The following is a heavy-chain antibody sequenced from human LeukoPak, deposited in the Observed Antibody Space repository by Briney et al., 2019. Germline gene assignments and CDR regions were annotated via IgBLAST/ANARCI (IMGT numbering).Heavy chain of an antibody. V-gene: IGHV4-30-4*08. Sequence: SETLSLTCTVSGGSISSGDYYWSWIRQPPGKGLEWIGYIYYSGSTYYTPSLKRRVTISVDTSKNQFSLKLSSVTAADTAVYYCAREGYDSSGSTHWGQGTLVTVSS. CDR3: AREGYDSSGSTH. CDR1: GGSISSGDYY. J-gene: IGHJ4*02. D-gene: IGHD3-22*01. CDR2: IYYSGST.